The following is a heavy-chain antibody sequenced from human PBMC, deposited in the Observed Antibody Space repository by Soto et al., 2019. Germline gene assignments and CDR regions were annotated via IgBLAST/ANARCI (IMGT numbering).Heavy chain of an antibody. Sequence: SETLSLTCTVSGGSISTNTYYWGWIRQPPGKGLEWIGSIYYSGSTYYRPSLRGRLTISVDTSKNQFSLKLTSVTAADTAVYYCARRHFGYYFDYWGQGTLVTIS. J-gene: IGHJ4*02. D-gene: IGHD3-10*01. V-gene: IGHV4-39*01. CDR1: GGSISTNTYY. CDR3: ARRHFGYYFDY. CDR2: IYYSGST.